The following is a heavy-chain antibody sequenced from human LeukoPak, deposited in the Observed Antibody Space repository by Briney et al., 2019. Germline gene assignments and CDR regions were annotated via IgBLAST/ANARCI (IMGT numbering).Heavy chain of an antibody. CDR2: ISDSGGST. CDR3: AASQYSSGWYPPHR. V-gene: IGHV3-23*01. Sequence: GGSLRLSCAASGFTFSSYAMSWVRQAPGKGLEWVSAISDSGGSTYYADSVKGRFTISRDNSKNTLYLQMNSLRAEDTAVYYCAASQYSSGWYPPHRWGQGTLVTASS. D-gene: IGHD6-19*01. J-gene: IGHJ4*02. CDR1: GFTFSSYA.